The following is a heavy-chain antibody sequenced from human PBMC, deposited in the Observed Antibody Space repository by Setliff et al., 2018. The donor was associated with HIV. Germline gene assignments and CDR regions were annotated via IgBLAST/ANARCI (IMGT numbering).Heavy chain of an antibody. J-gene: IGHJ4*02. D-gene: IGHD3-22*01. CDR1: GGSISSGYYY. Sequence: SETLSLTCTVSGGSISSGYYYWSWVRQPPGKGLEWIGYIYASGSTNYNPSLKSRVTISIDTSKNQFSLRLRSVTAADTALYYCARLGRAIDRGGYSLRFDYWGQGTLVTVSS. V-gene: IGHV4-61*09. CDR2: IYASGST. CDR3: ARLGRAIDRGGYSLRFDY.